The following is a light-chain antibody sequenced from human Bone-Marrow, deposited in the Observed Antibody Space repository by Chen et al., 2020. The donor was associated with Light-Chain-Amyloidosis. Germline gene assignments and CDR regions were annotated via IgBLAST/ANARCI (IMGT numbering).Light chain of an antibody. CDR1: DLPTKY. V-gene: IGLV3-25*03. CDR3: QLADSSGTYEVI. CDR2: RDT. J-gene: IGLJ2*01. Sequence: SYELTQPPSVSVSPGQTARITCSGDDLPTKYAYWYQQKPGQAPVLVIHRDTERPSGITERFSGSISGTTATLTISGVQAEGAADYHCQLADSSGTYEVIFGGGTKLTVL.